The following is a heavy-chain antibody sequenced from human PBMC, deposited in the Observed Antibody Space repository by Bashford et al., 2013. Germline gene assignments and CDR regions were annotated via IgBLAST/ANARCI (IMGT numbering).Heavy chain of an antibody. D-gene: IGHD2-2*01. J-gene: IGHJ5*02. CDR2: LLQWKH. CDR1: GGSLSGYY. V-gene: IGHV4-34*01. Sequence: SXTLSLTCAVYGGSLSGYYWSWIRQPQGRDWSRIGYSLLQWKHQLXPSLKSRVTISETSKNQXSLKLSSVTAADTAVYYCARAPSGIVVVPAAIRRLRFDPWGQGTLVTVSS. CDR3: ARAPSGIVVVPAAIRRLRFDP.